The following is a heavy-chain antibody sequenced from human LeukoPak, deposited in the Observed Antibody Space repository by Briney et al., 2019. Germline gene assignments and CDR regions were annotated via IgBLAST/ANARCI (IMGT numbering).Heavy chain of an antibody. D-gene: IGHD3-22*01. CDR2: ISTIFGTA. CDR3: ARVYDSSGYYPQPYWYFDL. CDR1: GVTFSSYA. Sequence: ASVKVSCKASGVTFSSYAISWVRHAPGPGLEWMGGISTIFGTANYAQKFHGRVTITTDESTSTAYMELSSLRSEDTAVYYCARVYDSSGYYPQPYWYFDLWGRGTLVTVSS. V-gene: IGHV1-69*05. J-gene: IGHJ2*01.